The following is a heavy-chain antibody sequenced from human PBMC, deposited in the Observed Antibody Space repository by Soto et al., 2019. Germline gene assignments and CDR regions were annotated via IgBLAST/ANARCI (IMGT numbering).Heavy chain of an antibody. J-gene: IGHJ4*02. CDR1: GFTFSTYG. Sequence: GGSLRLSCAASGFTFSTYGMNWVRQAPGKGLEWVSYMSSSGSGIYYADSVKGRFTVSTDNAKNSLYLQMNSLRAEDTAVYYCARDTRVGAITRDYWGQGTLVTVSS. CDR2: MSSSGSGI. CDR3: ARDTRVGAITRDY. V-gene: IGHV3-48*03. D-gene: IGHD1-26*01.